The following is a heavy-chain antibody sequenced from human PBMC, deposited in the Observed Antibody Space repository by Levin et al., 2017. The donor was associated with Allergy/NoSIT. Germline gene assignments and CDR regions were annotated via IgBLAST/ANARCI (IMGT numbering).Heavy chain of an antibody. CDR1: GGSTRLGGYY. D-gene: IGHD3-9*01. CDR3: VRAQTGYVSPFDF. J-gene: IGHJ4*02. Sequence: SETLSLTCSVSGGSTRLGGYYWGWIRQHPVTGREWLGYIYYIGETFYNPSVESRFFISQDTSENQFSLKLTSLTAADTAVYYCVRAQTGYVSPFDFWGPGTLVTVSS. CDR2: IYYIGET. V-gene: IGHV4-31*03.